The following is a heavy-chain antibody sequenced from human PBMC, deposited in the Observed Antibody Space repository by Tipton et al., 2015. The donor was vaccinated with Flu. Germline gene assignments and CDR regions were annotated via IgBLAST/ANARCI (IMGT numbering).Heavy chain of an antibody. V-gene: IGHV3-66*01. J-gene: IGHJ3*02. CDR2: IYSGGDI. CDR1: GFTVGSND. Sequence: SLRLSCAVSGFTVGSNDMNWVRQAPGKGLEWVSIIYSGGDIHYADSVKDRFTISRDTPKNTLFLQMHTLRAEDTAVYYCARDSSNGWYFAFNMWGQGTMVTVSS. CDR3: ARDSSNGWYFAFNM. D-gene: IGHD6-19*01.